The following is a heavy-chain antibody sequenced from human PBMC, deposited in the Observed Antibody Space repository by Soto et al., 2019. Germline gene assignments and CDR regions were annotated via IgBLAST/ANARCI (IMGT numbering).Heavy chain of an antibody. D-gene: IGHD1-20*01. CDR1: GFTLRNYA. V-gene: IGHV3-23*01. J-gene: IGHJ4*02. Sequence: GVSLRLSCEASGFTLRNYAMTWVRQAPWKGLEWVSLISANDVGTYYAESVKTRFTISTDQSRNTVYLQVDSLRADDTAIYYCAKAKNDYNWDNRPPFDYWGQGTLVTVSS. CDR3: AKAKNDYNWDNRPPFDY. CDR2: ISANDVGT.